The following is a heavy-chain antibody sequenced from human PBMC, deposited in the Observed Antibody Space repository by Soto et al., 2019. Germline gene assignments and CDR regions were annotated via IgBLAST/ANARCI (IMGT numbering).Heavy chain of an antibody. Sequence: ETLSLTCTVSGVSISNSSYYWGWIRRPPGKGLEWIGTIYYSGITYYNPSLKSRVTISVDTSKNQFSLKLTSVTAADTAVYYCARHRSNWGQGTLVTVS. CDR2: IYYSGIT. V-gene: IGHV4-39*01. J-gene: IGHJ4*02. CDR1: GVSISNSSYY. CDR3: ARHRSN. D-gene: IGHD3-10*01.